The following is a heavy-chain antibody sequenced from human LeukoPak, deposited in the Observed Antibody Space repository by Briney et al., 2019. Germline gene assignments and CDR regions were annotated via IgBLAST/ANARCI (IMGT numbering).Heavy chain of an antibody. Sequence: SETLSLTCTVSGGSISSGGYYWSWIRQHPGKGLEWIGYIYYSGSTYYNPSLKSRVTISVDTSKNQFSLKLSSVTAADTAVYYCARNRVVGAPNFDYWGQGTLVTVFS. CDR3: ARNRVVGAPNFDY. CDR1: GGSISSGGYY. D-gene: IGHD1-26*01. V-gene: IGHV4-31*03. CDR2: IYYSGST. J-gene: IGHJ4*02.